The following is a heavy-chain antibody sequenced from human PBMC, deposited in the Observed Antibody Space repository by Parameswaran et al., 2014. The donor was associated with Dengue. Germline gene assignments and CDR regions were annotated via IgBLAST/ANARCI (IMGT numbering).Heavy chain of an antibody. D-gene: IGHD3-10*01. CDR2: IIPIFGTA. CDR3: ASPHPGAVRGVPLYYYGMDV. Sequence: WVRQAPGQGLEWMGGIIPIFGTANYAQKFQGRVTITADESTSTAYMELSSLRSEDTAVYYCASPHPGAVRGVPLYYYGMDVWGQGTTVTVSS. J-gene: IGHJ6*02. V-gene: IGHV1-69*01.